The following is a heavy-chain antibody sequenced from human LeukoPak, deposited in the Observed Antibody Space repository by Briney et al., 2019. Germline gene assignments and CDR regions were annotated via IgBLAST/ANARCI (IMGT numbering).Heavy chain of an antibody. CDR2: INHSGST. Sequence: PSETLSLTCAVYGGSFSGYYWSWIRQPPGKGLEWIGEINHSGSTNYHPSLKSRVTISVDTSKNQFSLKLSSVTAADTAVYYCARARYGEPEDYWGQGTLVTVSS. J-gene: IGHJ4*02. D-gene: IGHD4-17*01. CDR3: ARARYGEPEDY. V-gene: IGHV4-34*01. CDR1: GGSFSGYY.